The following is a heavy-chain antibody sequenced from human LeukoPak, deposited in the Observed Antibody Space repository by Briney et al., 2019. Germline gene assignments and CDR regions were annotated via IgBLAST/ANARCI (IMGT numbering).Heavy chain of an antibody. CDR3: ARGYYDSSGTNFDY. Sequence: ASVKVSCKASGGTFSSYAISWVRQAPGQGLEWMGWINPNGGGTNYAQKFQGRVTMTRDTSISTAYMELSRLRSDDTAVYYCARGYYDSSGTNFDYWGQGTLVTVSS. CDR1: GGTFSSYA. CDR2: INPNGGGT. D-gene: IGHD3-22*01. V-gene: IGHV1-2*02. J-gene: IGHJ4*02.